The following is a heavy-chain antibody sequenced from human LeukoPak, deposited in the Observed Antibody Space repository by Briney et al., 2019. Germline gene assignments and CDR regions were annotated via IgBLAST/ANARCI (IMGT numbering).Heavy chain of an antibody. J-gene: IGHJ5*02. Sequence: KSSETLSLTCAVYGGSFSGYYWSWIRQPPGKGLEWIGEINHSGSTNYNPSLKSRVTISVDTSKNQFSLKLSSVTAADTAVYYCARFSARFLAGWFDPWGQGTLVTVSS. CDR1: GGSFSGYY. CDR2: INHSGST. V-gene: IGHV4-34*01. CDR3: ARFSARFLAGWFDP. D-gene: IGHD3-3*01.